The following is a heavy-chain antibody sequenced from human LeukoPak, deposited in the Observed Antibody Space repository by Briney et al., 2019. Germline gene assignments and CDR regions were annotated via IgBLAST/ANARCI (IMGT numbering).Heavy chain of an antibody. V-gene: IGHV1-8*01. CDR1: GYTFTSYD. D-gene: IGHD6-13*01. CDR2: MNPNSGNT. Sequence: ASVKVSCKASGYTFTSYDINWVRQATGQGLEWMGWMNPNSGNTGYAQKFQGRVTMTRNTSISTAYMELSSLRSEDTAVYYCARGTPSSSWYRYYYYYMDVWGKGTTVTVSS. J-gene: IGHJ6*03. CDR3: ARGTPSSSWYRYYYYYMDV.